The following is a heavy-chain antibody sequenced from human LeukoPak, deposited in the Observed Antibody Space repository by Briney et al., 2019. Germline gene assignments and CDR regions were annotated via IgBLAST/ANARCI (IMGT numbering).Heavy chain of an antibody. V-gene: IGHV3-23*01. CDR3: AKDATPGNSVWDYFGK. J-gene: IGHJ4*02. CDR1: GFTFNICA. Sequence: GGSLRLSCVASGFTFNICAMSWVRQAPGKGLEWVASVGSPGETFYADSVRGRFTVSRDNSQDTLYLQISSLRVEDTAVYYCAKDATPGNSVWDYFGKWGQGTLVTVSS. CDR2: VGSPGET. D-gene: IGHD1-7*01.